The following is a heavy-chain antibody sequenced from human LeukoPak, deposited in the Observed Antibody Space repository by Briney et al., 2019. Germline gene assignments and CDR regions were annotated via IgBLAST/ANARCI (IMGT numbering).Heavy chain of an antibody. CDR1: GFTFSSYC. V-gene: IGHV3-7*03. Sequence: GGSLRLSCAASGFTFSSYCMTWVRQAPGKGLEWVAIIKEDGSEEYYVDSVKGRFTISRDNAKNSLYLQMNSLGVEDTAVYYCARDESRRSDYWGQGTLVTVSS. CDR3: ARDESRRSDY. J-gene: IGHJ4*02. CDR2: IKEDGSEE.